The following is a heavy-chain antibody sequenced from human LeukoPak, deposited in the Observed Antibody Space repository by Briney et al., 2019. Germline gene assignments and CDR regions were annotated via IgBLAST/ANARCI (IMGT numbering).Heavy chain of an antibody. CDR3: ARCRELRDYDPDFFQH. Sequence: QPGGSLRLSCAASGFTFSSYSMNWVRQAPGKGLEWVSYISSSSSSTIYYADSVKGRFTISRDNAKNSLYLQMNSLRAEDTAVYYCARCRELRDYDPDFFQHWGQGTLVTVSS. V-gene: IGHV3-48*01. CDR2: ISSSSSSTI. CDR1: GFTFSSYS. D-gene: IGHD3-3*01. J-gene: IGHJ1*01.